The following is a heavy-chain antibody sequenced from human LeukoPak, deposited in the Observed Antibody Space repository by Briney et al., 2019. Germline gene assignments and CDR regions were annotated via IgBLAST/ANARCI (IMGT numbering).Heavy chain of an antibody. CDR3: ARAGYDILTGYYNYFDY. V-gene: IGHV3-53*01. Sequence: GGSLRLSCAASGFTVSSNYMSWVRQAPGKGLEWVSVIYSGGSTYYADSVKGRFTISRDNSKNTLYLQMNGLRAEDTAVYYCARAGYDILTGYYNYFDYWGQGTLVTVSS. J-gene: IGHJ4*02. D-gene: IGHD3-9*01. CDR2: IYSGGST. CDR1: GFTVSSNY.